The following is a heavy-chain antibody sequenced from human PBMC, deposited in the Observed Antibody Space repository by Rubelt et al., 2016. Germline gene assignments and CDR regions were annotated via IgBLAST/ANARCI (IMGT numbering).Heavy chain of an antibody. CDR2: ISGSDGNT. J-gene: IGHJ4*02. Sequence: PGGSLRLSCAASGFTFRTHAMTWVRQAPGKGLEWVSVISGSDGNTYSADSVEGRFTISRDNSKNTLYLQMNSLRAEDTAIYYYAKGWNGDDWGQGTLVTVSS. V-gene: IGHV3-23*01. D-gene: IGHD1-1*01. CDR1: GFTFRTHA. CDR3: AKGWNGDD.